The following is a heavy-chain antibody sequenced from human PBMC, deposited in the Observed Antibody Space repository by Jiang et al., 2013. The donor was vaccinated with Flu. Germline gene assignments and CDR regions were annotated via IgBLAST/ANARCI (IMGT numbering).Heavy chain of an antibody. V-gene: IGHV2-70*01. D-gene: IGHD1-26*01. CDR3: ARMHSGSRGLNWFDP. CDR1: GFSLSTSGMC. CDR2: IDWDDDK. J-gene: IGHJ5*02. Sequence: TLTLTCTFSGFSLSTSGMCVSWIRQPPGKALEWLALIDWDDDKYYSTSLKTRLTISKDTSKNQVVLTMTNMDPVDTATYCCARMHSGSRGLNWFDPWGQGTLVTVSS.